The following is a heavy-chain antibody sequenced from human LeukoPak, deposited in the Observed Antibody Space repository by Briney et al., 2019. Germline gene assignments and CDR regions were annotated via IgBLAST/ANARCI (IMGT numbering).Heavy chain of an antibody. CDR2: IYSSGST. CDR3: ARGETFQGANYDILTGYLSPDYYYYYMDV. CDR1: GDSISSYY. Sequence: SETLSLTCTVSGDSISSYYWSWIRQPAGKGLEWIGRIYSSGSTNYNPSLKSRVTMSVDTSKNQFSLKLSSVTAADTAVYYCARGETFQGANYDILTGYLSPDYYYYYMDVWGKGTTVTVSS. V-gene: IGHV4-4*07. D-gene: IGHD3-9*01. J-gene: IGHJ6*03.